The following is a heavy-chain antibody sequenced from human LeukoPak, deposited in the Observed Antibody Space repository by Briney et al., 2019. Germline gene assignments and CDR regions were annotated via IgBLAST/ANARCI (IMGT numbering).Heavy chain of an antibody. V-gene: IGHV1-69*13. J-gene: IGHJ4*02. CDR2: IIPIFGTA. CDR1: GGTFSSYA. D-gene: IGHD3-3*01. CDR3: AGTDDFWSPPFDY. Sequence: SVKVSCKAPGGTFSSYAISWVRQAPGQGLEWMGGIIPIFGTANYAQKFQGRVTITADESTSTAYMELSSLRSEDTAVYYCAGTDDFWSPPFDYWGQGTLVTVSS.